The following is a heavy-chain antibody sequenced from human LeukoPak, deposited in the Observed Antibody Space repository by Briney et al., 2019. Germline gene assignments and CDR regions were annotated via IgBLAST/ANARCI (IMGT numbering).Heavy chain of an antibody. J-gene: IGHJ3*02. CDR1: GYTFTSYY. D-gene: IGHD3-22*01. CDR2: INPSGGST. V-gene: IGHV1-46*01. CDR3: ARVYYYDSSVYSDAFDI. Sequence: ASVKVSCKASGYTFTSYYMHWVRQAPGQGLEWMGIINPSGGSTSYAQKFQGRVTMTRDTSTSTVYMELSSLRSEDTAVYYCARVYYYDSSVYSDAFDIWGQGTMVTVSS.